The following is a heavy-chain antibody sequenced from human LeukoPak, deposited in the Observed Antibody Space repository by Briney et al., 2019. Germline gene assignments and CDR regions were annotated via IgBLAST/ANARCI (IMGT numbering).Heavy chain of an antibody. J-gene: IGHJ3*02. CDR3: ASYMITFGGVIADAFDI. CDR2: IYYSGST. V-gene: IGHV4-30-4*08. CDR1: GGSISSGDYY. D-gene: IGHD3-16*02. Sequence: SQTLSLTCTVSGGSISSGDYYWSWIRQPPGKGLEWIGYIYYSGSTYYNPSLKSRVTISVDTSKHQFSLKLSSVTAADTAVYYCASYMITFGGVIADAFDIWGQGTMVTVSS.